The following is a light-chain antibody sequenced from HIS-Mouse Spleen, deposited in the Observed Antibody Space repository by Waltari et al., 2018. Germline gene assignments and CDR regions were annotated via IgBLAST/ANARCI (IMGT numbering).Light chain of an antibody. J-gene: IGLJ2*01. CDR3: CSYAGSSTVV. V-gene: IGLV2-23*01. CDR1: SSEVRSYNL. CDR2: EGS. Sequence: QSALTQPASVSGSPGPSITLPCPGTSSEVRSYNLFPWYQQHPGQTPKPMIYEGSKRPSGVSNRFSGSKSGNTASLTISGLQAEDEADYYCCSYAGSSTVVFGGGTKLTVL.